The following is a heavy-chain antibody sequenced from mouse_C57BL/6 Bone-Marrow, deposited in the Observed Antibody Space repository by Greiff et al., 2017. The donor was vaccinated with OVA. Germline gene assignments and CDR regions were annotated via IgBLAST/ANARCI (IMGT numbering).Heavy chain of an antibody. CDR2: ISYSGST. Sequence: EVQLVESGPGMVKPSQSLSLTCTVTGYSITSGYDWHWIRHFPGNKLEWMGYISYSGSTNYNPSLKSRISITHDTSKNHFFLKLNSVTTEDTATYYCARDNPYWYFDVWGTGTTVTVSS. J-gene: IGHJ1*03. CDR3: ARDNPYWYFDV. CDR1: GYSITSGYD. V-gene: IGHV3-1*01.